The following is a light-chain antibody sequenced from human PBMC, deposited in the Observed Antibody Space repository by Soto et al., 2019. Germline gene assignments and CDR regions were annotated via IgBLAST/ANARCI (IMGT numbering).Light chain of an antibody. Sequence: QSLLTQPASVSGSPGQSITVSCSGIISDFVVSKYVSWYQQHPGKAPILIIFDVNNRPAGVSPRFSGSKSGDTAPLTISGLQTEDEAHYFRTSYRGNALYVFGPGTKVTVL. CDR3: TSYRGNALYV. V-gene: IGLV2-14*03. CDR2: DVN. CDR1: ISDFVVSKY. J-gene: IGLJ1*01.